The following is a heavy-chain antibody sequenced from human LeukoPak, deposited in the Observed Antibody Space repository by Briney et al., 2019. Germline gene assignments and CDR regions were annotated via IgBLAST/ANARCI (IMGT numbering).Heavy chain of an antibody. CDR2: INHSGST. Sequence: SETLSLTCTVSGGSISSSSSYYWGWIRQPPGKGLEWIGEINHSGSTNYNPSLKSRVTISVDTSKNQFSLKLSSVTAADTAVYYCARETLSYYYYMDVWGKGTTVTISS. J-gene: IGHJ6*03. D-gene: IGHD3-10*01. CDR3: ARETLSYYYYMDV. V-gene: IGHV4-39*07. CDR1: GGSISSSSSYY.